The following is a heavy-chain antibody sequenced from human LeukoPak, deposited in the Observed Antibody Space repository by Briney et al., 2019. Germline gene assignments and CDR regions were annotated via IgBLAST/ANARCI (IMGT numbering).Heavy chain of an antibody. Sequence: PSETLSLTCTVSAFTIYYWSWIRQPPEQGLEWIGYVYYDGRSNYNSSLRSRVTMSLDTSNNQFSLKLSSVTAADTAVYYCATLRYSHGYETWGQGTLVTVSS. J-gene: IGHJ4*02. V-gene: IGHV4-59*08. CDR2: VYYDGRS. CDR1: AFTIYY. CDR3: ATLRYSHGYET. D-gene: IGHD5-18*01.